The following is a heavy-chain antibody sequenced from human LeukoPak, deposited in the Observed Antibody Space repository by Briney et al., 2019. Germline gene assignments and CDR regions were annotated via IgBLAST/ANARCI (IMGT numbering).Heavy chain of an antibody. Sequence: ASVKVSCKASGYTFTGYYMHWVRQALDQGLRGLGWINPNSGGTNYAQKFQGRVTMTRDTSISTAYMELSRLRSDDTAVYYCARDANYDFWSVWGQGTLVTVSS. CDR1: GYTFTGYY. V-gene: IGHV1-2*02. D-gene: IGHD3-3*01. CDR2: INPNSGGT. J-gene: IGHJ4*02. CDR3: ARDANYDFWSV.